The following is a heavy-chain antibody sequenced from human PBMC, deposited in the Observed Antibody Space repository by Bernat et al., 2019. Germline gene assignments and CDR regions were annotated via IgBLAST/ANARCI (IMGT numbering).Heavy chain of an antibody. CDR3: ASLVVPAAAFDY. CDR1: GFTFSDYY. Sequence: QVQLVESGGGLVKPGGSLRLSCAASGFTFSDYYMSWIRQAPGKGLEWVSYISSSSSYTNYADSVKGRFTISRDNAKNSLYLQMNSLRAEDTAVYYCASLVVPAAAFDYWGQGTLLTVSS. J-gene: IGHJ4*02. V-gene: IGHV3-11*06. CDR2: ISSSSSYT. D-gene: IGHD2-2*01.